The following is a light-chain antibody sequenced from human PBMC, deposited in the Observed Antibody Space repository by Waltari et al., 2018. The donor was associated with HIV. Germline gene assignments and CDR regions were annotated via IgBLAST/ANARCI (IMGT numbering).Light chain of an antibody. J-gene: IGLJ1*01. CDR1: SSNIENDN. Sequence: QPVLTQPPSASGTPGQRVTISCSGSSSNIENDNVYWYQQFPGAAPKLLISTETQRPSGFPDRFTGSKSGTSASLAIGGLRSEDEADYYCVGWDSRLRGYVFGTGTKVTVL. CDR3: VGWDSRLRGYV. CDR2: TET. V-gene: IGLV1-47*01.